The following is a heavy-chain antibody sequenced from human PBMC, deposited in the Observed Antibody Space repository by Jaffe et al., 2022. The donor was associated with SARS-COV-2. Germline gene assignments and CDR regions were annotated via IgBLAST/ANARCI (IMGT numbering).Heavy chain of an antibody. CDR1: GFTFSNYA. CDR3: AKVMVGDTTAGRYFDY. CDR2: IYFSGAST. Sequence: EVQLLESGGGLVQPGGSLRLSCAASGFTFSNYAMSWVRQAPGKGLEWLSTIYFSGASTFYVDSVEGRFTISRDNSKNTLSLQMNSLRAEDTAVYYCAKVMVGDTTAGRYFDYWGQGTLVSVSS. J-gene: IGHJ4*02. V-gene: IGHV3-23*01. D-gene: IGHD1-26*01.